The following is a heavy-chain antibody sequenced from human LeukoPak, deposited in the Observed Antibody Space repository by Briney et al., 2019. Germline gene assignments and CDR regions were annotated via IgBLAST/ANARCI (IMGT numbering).Heavy chain of an antibody. Sequence: ASVKVSCKASGYTFTSYGISWVRQAPGQGLEWMGWISAYNGNTNYAQKLQGRVTMTTDTSTSTAYMELRSLRSDDTAVYYCARGRYQLGVRGVIPPYNWFDPWGQGTLVTVSS. J-gene: IGHJ5*02. V-gene: IGHV1-18*01. CDR1: GYTFTSYG. CDR2: ISAYNGNT. CDR3: ARGRYQLGVRGVIPPYNWFDP. D-gene: IGHD3-10*01.